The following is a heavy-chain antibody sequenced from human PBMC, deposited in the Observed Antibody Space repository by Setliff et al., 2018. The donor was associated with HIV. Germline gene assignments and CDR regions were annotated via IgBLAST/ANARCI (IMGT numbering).Heavy chain of an antibody. CDR2: IYHSGST. CDR3: ARGVRDNSGWSSYYFDY. D-gene: IGHD6-19*01. V-gene: IGHV4-38-2*01. J-gene: IGHJ4*02. Sequence: SETLSLTCAVSGYSISSGYYWGWIRQPPGKGLEWIGSIYHSGSTYYNPSLKSRVTTSVDTSKKQFSLRLTSVTAADTAVNYCARGVRDNSGWSSYYFDYWGQGTLVTVSS. CDR1: GYSISSGYY.